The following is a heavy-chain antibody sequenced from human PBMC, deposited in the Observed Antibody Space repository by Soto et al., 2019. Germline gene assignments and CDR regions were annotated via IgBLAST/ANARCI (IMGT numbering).Heavy chain of an antibody. CDR2: IIPIFGTA. J-gene: IGHJ5*02. CDR3: ARAIFGVVLRFDP. CDR1: GGTFSSYA. D-gene: IGHD3-3*01. Sequence: GASVKVSCKASGGTFSSYAISWVRQAPGQGLEWMGGIIPIFGTANYAQKFQGRVTITADESTSTAYRELSSLRSEDTAVYYCARAIFGVVLRFDPWGQGTLVTVSS. V-gene: IGHV1-69*13.